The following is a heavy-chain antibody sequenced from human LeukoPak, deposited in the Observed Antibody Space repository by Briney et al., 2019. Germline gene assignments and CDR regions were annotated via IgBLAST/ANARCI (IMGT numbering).Heavy chain of an antibody. CDR3: ARDYCSGGSCYSDY. CDR2: ISYDGSNK. D-gene: IGHD2-15*01. V-gene: IGHV3-30*03. J-gene: IGHJ4*02. CDR1: GFTFGSYG. Sequence: GRSLRLSCAASGFTFGSYGVHWVRRAPGKGLEWVAFISYDGSNKYYADSVKGRFTISRDNSKNTLYLQMNSLRAEDTAVYYCARDYCSGGSCYSDYWGQGTLVTVSS.